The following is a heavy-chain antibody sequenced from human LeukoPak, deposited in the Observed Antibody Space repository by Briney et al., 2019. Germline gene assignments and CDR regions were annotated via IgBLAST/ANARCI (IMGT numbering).Heavy chain of an antibody. CDR2: INPSGGST. CDR1: GYIFTNYG. CDR3: AREGYYDSSGYVEPYYYYMDV. D-gene: IGHD3-22*01. J-gene: IGHJ6*03. Sequence: GASVKVSCKTSGYIFTNYGITWVRQAPGQGLEWMGIINPSGGSTSYAQKFQGRVTMTRDMSTSTVYMELSSLRSEDTAVYYCAREGYYDSSGYVEPYYYYMDVWGKGTTVTVSS. V-gene: IGHV1-46*01.